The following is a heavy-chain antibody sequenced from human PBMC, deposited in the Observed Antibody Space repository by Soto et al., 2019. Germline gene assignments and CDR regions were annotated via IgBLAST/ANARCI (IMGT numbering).Heavy chain of an antibody. Sequence: GGSLRLSCAASGFPFSSYAMSWVRQAPGKGLEWVSAISGSGGSTYYADSVKGRFTISRDNSKNTLYLQMNSPRAEDTAVYYCAKSLIPGIAKYYYSGMDVWGQGTTVTVSS. CDR1: GFPFSSYA. CDR3: AKSLIPGIAKYYYSGMDV. V-gene: IGHV3-23*01. CDR2: ISGSGGST. J-gene: IGHJ6*02. D-gene: IGHD6-13*01.